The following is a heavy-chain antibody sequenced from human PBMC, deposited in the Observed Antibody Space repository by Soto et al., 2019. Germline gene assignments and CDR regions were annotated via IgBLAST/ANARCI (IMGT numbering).Heavy chain of an antibody. CDR1: ILSFDIYA. CDR3: AKHSGYDHYYGMDV. V-gene: IGHV3-23*01. CDR2: TTGSGGTA. Sequence: EVQLLESGGGLVQPGGSLRLSCAASILSFDIYAMSWVRQAPGMGLEWVSATTGSGGTAYYAGSVKGRFTISRDNSKNTLYLQMDSLRAEDTAVYYCAKHSGYDHYYGMDVWGQGTTVTVSS. D-gene: IGHD5-12*01. J-gene: IGHJ6*02.